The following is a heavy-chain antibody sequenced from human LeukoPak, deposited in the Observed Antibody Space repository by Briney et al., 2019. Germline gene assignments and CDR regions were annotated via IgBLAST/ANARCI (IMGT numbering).Heavy chain of an antibody. CDR1: GYSISSGYY. CDR2: IYHSGST. Sequence: PSETLSLTCTVSGYSISSGYYWGWIRQPPGKGLEWIGSIYHSGSTYYNPSLKSRVTISVDTSKNQFSLKLSSVTAADTAVYYCARDPSDSSGWQPFYYYYYYMDVWGKGTTVTVSS. CDR3: ARDPSDSSGWQPFYYYYYYMDV. J-gene: IGHJ6*03. D-gene: IGHD6-19*01. V-gene: IGHV4-38-2*02.